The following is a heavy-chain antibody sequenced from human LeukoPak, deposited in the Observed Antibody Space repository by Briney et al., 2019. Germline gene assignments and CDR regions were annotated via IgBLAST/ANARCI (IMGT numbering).Heavy chain of an antibody. V-gene: IGHV4-59*01. J-gene: IGHJ5*02. Sequence: PSETLSLTCTVSGGSISSYYWSWIRQPPGKGLESIGYIYYSGSTNYNPSLTSRVTISVDTSKNQFSLKLSSVTAADTAVYYCARDLRWELIPWFDPWGQGTLVTVSS. CDR3: ARDLRWELIPWFDP. D-gene: IGHD1-26*01. CDR2: IYYSGST. CDR1: GGSISSYY.